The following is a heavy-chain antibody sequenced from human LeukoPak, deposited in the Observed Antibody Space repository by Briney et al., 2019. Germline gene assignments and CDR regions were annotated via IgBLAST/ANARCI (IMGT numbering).Heavy chain of an antibody. CDR2: IYYSGST. V-gene: IGHV4-59*01. D-gene: IGHD1-26*01. J-gene: IGHJ5*02. Sequence: PSETLSLTCTVSGGSISSYYWSWIRQPPGKGLEWIGYIYYSGSTNYNPSLKSRVTISVDTSKNQFSLKLSSVTAADTAVYYCARDGGSYGGNWFDPWGQGTLVTVSS. CDR3: ARDGGSYGGNWFDP. CDR1: GGSISSYY.